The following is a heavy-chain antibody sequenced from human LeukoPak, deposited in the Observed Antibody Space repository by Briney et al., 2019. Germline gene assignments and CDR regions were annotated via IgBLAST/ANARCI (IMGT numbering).Heavy chain of an antibody. D-gene: IGHD6-19*01. CDR2: LSFDESS. CDR1: GINFGASI. CDR3: AREGHSSGFAPSFDT. V-gene: IGHV3-30*04. J-gene: IGHJ3*02. Sequence: GTSLRLSCATSGINFGASIMHWIRQAPGKGLEWVAGLSFDESSYYGGSVEGRFIISGDNSKRTLYLQMNSLKVEDTALYYCAREGHSSGFAPSFDTWGQGTMVTVSS.